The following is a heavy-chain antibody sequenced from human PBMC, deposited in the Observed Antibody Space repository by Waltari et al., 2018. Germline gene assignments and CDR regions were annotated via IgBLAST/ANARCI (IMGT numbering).Heavy chain of an antibody. V-gene: IGHV4-59*01. Sequence: QVQLQESGSGLVKPSETLSLTCTVSGGSISSYYWSWIRQPQGKGLEWIGTIYYSGSTNYNPSLKSRVTISVDTSKNQFSLKLSSVTAADTAVYYCARVRPYYYYYMDVWGKGTTVTVSS. CDR3: ARVRPYYYYYMDV. J-gene: IGHJ6*03. CDR1: GGSISSYY. CDR2: IYYSGST.